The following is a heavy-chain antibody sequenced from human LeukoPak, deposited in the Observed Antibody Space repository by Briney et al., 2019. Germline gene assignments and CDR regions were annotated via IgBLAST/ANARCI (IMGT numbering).Heavy chain of an antibody. V-gene: IGHV4-61*02. CDR1: GGSISSGSYY. CDR2: IYTSGST. Sequence: KPSQTLSLTCTVSGGSISSGSYYWSWIRQPAGKGLEWIGRIYTSGSTNYNPSLKSRVTISVDTSKNQFSLKLSSVTAADTAVYYCARDRHDYGDYYYYYMDVWGKGTTVTISS. CDR3: ARDRHDYGDYYYYYMDV. D-gene: IGHD4-17*01. J-gene: IGHJ6*03.